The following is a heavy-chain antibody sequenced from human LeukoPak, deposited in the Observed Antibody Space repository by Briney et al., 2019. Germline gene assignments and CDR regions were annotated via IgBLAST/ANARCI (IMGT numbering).Heavy chain of an antibody. D-gene: IGHD2-15*01. CDR2: ISGSGGST. CDR1: GFTFSSHA. V-gene: IGHV3-23*01. J-gene: IGHJ4*02. CDR3: AKDRDIVVVVAALDY. Sequence: GGSLRLSCAASGFTFSSHAMSWVRQAPGKGLEWVSAISGSGGSTYYADSVKGRFTISRDNSKNTLYLQMNSLRAEDTAVYYCAKDRDIVVVVAALDYWGQGTLVTVSS.